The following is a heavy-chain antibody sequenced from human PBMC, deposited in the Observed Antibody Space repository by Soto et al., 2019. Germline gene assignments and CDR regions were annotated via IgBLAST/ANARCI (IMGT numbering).Heavy chain of an antibody. J-gene: IGHJ4*02. D-gene: IGHD3-16*01. CDR1: GFTFSSYA. CDR3: AVWIGDYIWGDRHRYFDY. Sequence: GGSLRLSCAASGFTFSSYAMSWVRQAPGKGLEWVSAISGSGGSTYYADSVKGRFTISRDNSKNTLYLQMNSLRAEDTAVYYCAVWIGDYIWGDRHRYFDYWGQGTLVTVSS. CDR2: ISGSGGST. V-gene: IGHV3-23*01.